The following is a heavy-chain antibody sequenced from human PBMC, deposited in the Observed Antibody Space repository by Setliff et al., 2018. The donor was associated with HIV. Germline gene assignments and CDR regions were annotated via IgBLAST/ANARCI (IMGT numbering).Heavy chain of an antibody. V-gene: IGHV1-69*05. CDR2: TIPMFGTA. Sequence: GASVKVSCKASGGTFGIYGISWVRQAPGQGLEWMGGTIPMFGTANYAQKFQGRVTITTDESTNTGYMELSSLISEDTAVYYCARESACSSTSCPKVLDYWGQGTLVTVSS. CDR1: GGTFGIYG. J-gene: IGHJ4*02. D-gene: IGHD2-2*01. CDR3: ARESACSSTSCPKVLDY.